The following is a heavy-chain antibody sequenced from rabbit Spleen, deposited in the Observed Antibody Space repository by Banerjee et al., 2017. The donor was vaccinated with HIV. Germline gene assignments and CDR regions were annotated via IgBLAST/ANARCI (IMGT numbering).Heavy chain of an antibody. CDR2: IAGSSSGFT. D-gene: IGHD4-1*01. Sequence: QSLEESGGDLVKPGASLTLTCTASGFSFSSSDYLCWVRQAPGKGLEWISCIAGSSSGFTYSATWAKGRFTCSKTSSTTVTLQMTSLTAADTATYFCARETSGGWGVVLYYFNLWGQGTLVTVS. CDR3: ARETSGGWGVVLYYFNL. CDR1: GFSFSSSDY. J-gene: IGHJ4*01. V-gene: IGHV1S40*01.